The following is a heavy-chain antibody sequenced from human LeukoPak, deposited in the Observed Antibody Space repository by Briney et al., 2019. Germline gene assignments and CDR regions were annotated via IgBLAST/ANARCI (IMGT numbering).Heavy chain of an antibody. CDR3: ARAKYYYDSSGYYGPFWFDP. J-gene: IGHJ5*02. CDR2: INHSGNT. CDR1: GGSFSGYY. Sequence: PSETLSLTCAVYGGSFSGYYWSWIRQPPGKGLEWLGEINHSGNTNYNPSLKSRVTISVDTSKNQFSLKLSSVTAADTAVYYCARAKYYYDSSGYYGPFWFDPWGQGTLVTVSS. D-gene: IGHD3-22*01. V-gene: IGHV4-34*01.